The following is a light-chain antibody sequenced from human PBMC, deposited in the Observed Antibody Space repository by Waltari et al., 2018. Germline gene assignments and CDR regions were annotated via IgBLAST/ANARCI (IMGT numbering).Light chain of an antibody. CDR2: KAS. CDR3: QQYNSYRT. Sequence: DIQMTQSPSTLSASVGERVTITCRASQSVSSWLAWYQQKPGKAPKLLIYKASSLESGVPSSFSGSCSGTEFTLTIRSLQPDDFATYYCQQYNSYRTFGQGTKVEIK. CDR1: QSVSSW. J-gene: IGKJ1*01. V-gene: IGKV1-5*03.